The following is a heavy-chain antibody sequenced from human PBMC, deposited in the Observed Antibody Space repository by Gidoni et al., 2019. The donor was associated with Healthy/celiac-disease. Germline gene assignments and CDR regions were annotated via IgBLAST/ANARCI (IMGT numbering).Heavy chain of an antibody. CDR2: IYYSGST. V-gene: IGHV4-39*01. CDR3: AGGVDAVADSPFDY. Sequence: QLQLQESGPGLVKPSETLSLTCTVSGGSISSSSYYWGWIRQPPGKGLEWIGSIYYSGSTYYNPSLKSRVTISVDTSKNQFSLKLSSVTAADTAVYYCAGGVDAVADSPFDYWGQGTLVTVSS. D-gene: IGHD6-19*01. J-gene: IGHJ4*02. CDR1: GGSISSSSYY.